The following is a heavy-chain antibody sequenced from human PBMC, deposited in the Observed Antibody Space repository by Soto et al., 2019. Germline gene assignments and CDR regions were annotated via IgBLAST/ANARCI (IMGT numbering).Heavy chain of an antibody. J-gene: IGHJ4*02. CDR1: GFTFSSYS. D-gene: IGHD2-15*01. CDR2: ISGSGGSI. CDR3: AKRIGYCSGGSCTY. V-gene: IGHV3-23*01. Sequence: GGSLRLSCAASGFTFSSYSMSWVRQAPGKGLEWVSAISGSGGSIYYADSVKGRFTISRDNSKNTLYLQMNSLRAEDTAVYYCAKRIGYCSGGSCTYWGQGTLVTVSS.